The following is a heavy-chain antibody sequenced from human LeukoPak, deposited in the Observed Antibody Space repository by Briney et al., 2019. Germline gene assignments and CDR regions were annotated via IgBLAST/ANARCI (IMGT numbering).Heavy chain of an antibody. CDR2: IYYSGST. V-gene: IGHV4-39*07. CDR3: ARTTFFYQWELQTRYFDL. Sequence: SETLSLTCTVSGGSISSSSYYWGWIRQPPGKGLEWIGSIYYSGSTYYNPSLKSRVTISVDTSKNQFSLKLSSVTAADTAVYYCARTTFFYQWELQTRYFDLWGRGTLVTVSS. CDR1: GGSISSSSYY. J-gene: IGHJ2*01. D-gene: IGHD1-26*01.